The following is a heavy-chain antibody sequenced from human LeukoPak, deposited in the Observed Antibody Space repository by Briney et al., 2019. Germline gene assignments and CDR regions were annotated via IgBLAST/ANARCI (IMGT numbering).Heavy chain of an antibody. V-gene: IGHV1-69*13. CDR1: GGTFSSYA. CDR2: IIPIFGTA. D-gene: IGHD6-13*01. CDR3: ARESGSSWHDY. Sequence: ASVKVSCKASGGTFSSYAISWVRQAPGQGLEWMGGIIPIFGTANYAQKYQGRDTITADESTSTAYMELSSLRSEDTAVYNSARESGSSWHDYWGQGTLVTVSS. J-gene: IGHJ4*02.